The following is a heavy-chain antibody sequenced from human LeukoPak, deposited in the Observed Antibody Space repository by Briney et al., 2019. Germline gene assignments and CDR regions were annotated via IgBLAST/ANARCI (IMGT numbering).Heavy chain of an antibody. V-gene: IGHV1-69*05. CDR2: IIPIFGTA. J-gene: IGHJ4*02. CDR1: GGTFSSYA. CDR3: ASGGPFGVGGFDY. D-gene: IGHD3-3*01. Sequence: ASVKVSCKASGGTFSSYAIIWVRQAPGQGLEWMGGIIPIFGTANYAHKFQGRVTITTDESTSTAYMELSSLRSEDTAVYYCASGGPFGVGGFDYWGQGTLVTVSS.